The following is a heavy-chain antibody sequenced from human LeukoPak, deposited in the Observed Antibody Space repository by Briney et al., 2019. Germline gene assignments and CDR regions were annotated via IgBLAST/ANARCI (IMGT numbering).Heavy chain of an antibody. Sequence: ASVKASCKASGYTFTSYYMHWVRQAPGQGLEWMGIINPSGGSTSYAQKFQGRVTMTRDTSTSTVYMELSSLRSEDTAVYYCARNGVYYDSSGYVFDYWGQGTLVTVSS. CDR1: GYTFTSYY. D-gene: IGHD3-22*01. J-gene: IGHJ4*02. V-gene: IGHV1-46*01. CDR2: INPSGGST. CDR3: ARNGVYYDSSGYVFDY.